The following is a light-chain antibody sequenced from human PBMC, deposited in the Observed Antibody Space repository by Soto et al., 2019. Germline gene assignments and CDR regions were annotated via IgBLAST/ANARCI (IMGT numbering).Light chain of an antibody. CDR1: SSDVGGYNY. V-gene: IGLV2-14*01. Sequence: QSALTQPASVSGSPGQSITISCTGTSSDVGGYNYVSWYQQHPGKAPKLMISEVSNRPSGVSNRFSGSKSGNTASLTISGLQPEDEADYYCSSYTSTTTLLFGGGTQLTVL. J-gene: IGLJ2*01. CDR3: SSYTSTTTLL. CDR2: EVS.